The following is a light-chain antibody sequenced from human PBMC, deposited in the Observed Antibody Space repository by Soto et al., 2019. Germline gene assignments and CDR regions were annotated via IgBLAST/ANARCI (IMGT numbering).Light chain of an antibody. CDR1: SGHSSYA. V-gene: IGLV4-69*01. CDR2: LNSDGSH. Sequence: QSVLTQSPSASASLGASVKLTCTLSSGHSSYAIAWHQQQPEKGPRYLMKLNSDGSHSKGDGITDRFSGSSSGAERYLTISRLQSEDEADYYCQTWGTGIQVFGGGTKLTVL. CDR3: QTWGTGIQV. J-gene: IGLJ2*01.